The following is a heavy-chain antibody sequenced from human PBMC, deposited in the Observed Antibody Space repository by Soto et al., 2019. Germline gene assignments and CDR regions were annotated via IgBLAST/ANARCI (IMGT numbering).Heavy chain of an antibody. J-gene: IGHJ4*02. V-gene: IGHV3-48*01. Sequence: ETLSLTCTVSGGSISSSSYYWGWIRQPPGKGLEWVSYISSSSSSTIYYAESVKGRFTISRDNAKNSLYLQMNSLRAEDTAVYYCASGGTMGYWGQGTPVTVSS. CDR3: ASGGTMGY. CDR1: GGSISSSS. CDR2: ISSSSSSTI. D-gene: IGHD1-1*01.